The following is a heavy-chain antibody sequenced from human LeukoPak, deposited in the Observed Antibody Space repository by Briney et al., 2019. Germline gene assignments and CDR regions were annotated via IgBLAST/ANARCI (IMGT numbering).Heavy chain of an antibody. V-gene: IGHV3-30-3*01. CDR1: GFTFSSYA. D-gene: IGHD1-26*01. CDR3: ARGLVGARD. CDR2: ISYDGSNK. Sequence: GGSLRVSCAASGFTFSSYAMHCVRQAPGKGLEWVAVISYDGSNKYYADSVKGRFTISRDNSKNTLYLQMNSLRAEDTAVYYCARGLVGARDWGQGTLVTVPS. J-gene: IGHJ4*02.